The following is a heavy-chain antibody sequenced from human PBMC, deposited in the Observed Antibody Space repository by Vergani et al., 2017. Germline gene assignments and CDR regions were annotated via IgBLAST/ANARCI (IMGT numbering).Heavy chain of an antibody. CDR3: ARDVKADSSSWYIQTGATNWFDP. Sequence: QVQLQESGPGLVKPSQTLSLTCTVSGGSISSGGYYWSWIRQHPGKGLEWIGYIYYSGSTYYNPSLKSRVTISVDTSKNQFSLKLSSVTAADTAVYYCARDVKADSSSWYIQTGATNWFDPWGQGTLVTVSS. V-gene: IGHV4-31*03. D-gene: IGHD6-13*01. J-gene: IGHJ5*02. CDR1: GGSISSGGYY. CDR2: IYYSGST.